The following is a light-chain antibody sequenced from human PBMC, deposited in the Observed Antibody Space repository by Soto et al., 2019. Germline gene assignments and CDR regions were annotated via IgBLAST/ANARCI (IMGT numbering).Light chain of an antibody. Sequence: HSALTQPASVSGSPGQSITISCTGTSNDIGDYNYVSWYQQLPGKAPKLMIYDVSNRPSGVSNRFSGSKSGNTASLTISGLQAYDEADYYCNSYTSGSTLVVFGGGTKLTVL. CDR1: SNDIGDYNY. J-gene: IGLJ2*01. V-gene: IGLV2-14*03. CDR2: DVS. CDR3: NSYTSGSTLVV.